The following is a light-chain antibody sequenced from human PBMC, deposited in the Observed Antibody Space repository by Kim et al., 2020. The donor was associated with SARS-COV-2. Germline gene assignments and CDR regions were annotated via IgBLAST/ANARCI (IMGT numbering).Light chain of an antibody. CDR3: QQHNSWPRT. J-gene: IGKJ4*01. CDR2: DAS. Sequence: LSPGERVTLPCRARQRVSKYFVWYLQKPGQAPRRLIYDASSKAPGITARFCGTVSGTDFTLTISTLEPEDFAVYYCQQHNSWPRTFGGGTKVEIK. CDR1: QRVSKY. V-gene: IGKV3-11*01.